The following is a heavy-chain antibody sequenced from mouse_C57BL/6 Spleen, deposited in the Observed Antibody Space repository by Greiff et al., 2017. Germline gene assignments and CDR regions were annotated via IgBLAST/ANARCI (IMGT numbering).Heavy chain of an antibody. Sequence: VQLQQSGAELVKPGASVKISCKASGYAFSSYWMNWVKQRPGKGLEWIGQIYPGGGDTNYNGKVKGKATLTADKPSSTAYMQLSGLTSEDSAVYVCASKLGHWYFDVWGTGTTVTVSS. CDR1: GYAFSSYW. J-gene: IGHJ1*03. CDR3: ASKLGHWYFDV. D-gene: IGHD4-1*01. CDR2: IYPGGGDT. V-gene: IGHV1-80*01.